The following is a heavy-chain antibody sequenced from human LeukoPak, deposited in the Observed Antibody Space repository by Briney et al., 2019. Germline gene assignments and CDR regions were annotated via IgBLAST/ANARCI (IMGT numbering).Heavy chain of an antibody. J-gene: IGHJ3*02. CDR3: AKSHRGSATNAFEI. D-gene: IGHD2-15*01. V-gene: IGHV3-30*02. Sequence: PGGSLRLSCAASGFAFSSYGMHWVRQAPGKGLEWVAFIRYDGSNKYYADSVKGRFTISRDNSKNTLYVQMNSLRAEDTAVYNCAKSHRGSATNAFEIWGQGTMVTVSS. CDR1: GFAFSSYG. CDR2: IRYDGSNK.